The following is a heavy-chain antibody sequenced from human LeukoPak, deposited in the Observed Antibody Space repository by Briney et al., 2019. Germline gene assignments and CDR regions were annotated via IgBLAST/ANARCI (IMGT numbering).Heavy chain of an antibody. CDR1: GGSISSYY. J-gene: IGHJ4*02. Sequence: SETLDLTCTVSGGSISSYYWNWIRQPPGKGLEWIGYIDTSGSTNYKPNYNPSLRSRVNISVHTSKHQFSLKLNSVTAADTAVYYCASWDSRGWYDYWGQGAMVTVCS. CDR3: ASWDSRGWYDY. D-gene: IGHD6-19*01. V-gene: IGHV4-4*09. CDR2: IDTSGSTNYKP.